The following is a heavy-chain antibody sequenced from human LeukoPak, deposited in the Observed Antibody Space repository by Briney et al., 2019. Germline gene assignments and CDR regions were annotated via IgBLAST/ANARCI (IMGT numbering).Heavy chain of an antibody. Sequence: SETLSLTCTVSGGSINTNNYYWGWIRQPPGKGLEWIGSIYYSGTTYYNPSLERRLTIAIDTSKNLFSLKVSDVTAADTAVYFCAKRTTGYCISTSCYNSWGQGTLVTVSP. V-gene: IGHV4-39*02. CDR2: IYYSGTT. J-gene: IGHJ5*02. CDR1: GGSINTNNYY. CDR3: AKRTTGYCISTSCYNS. D-gene: IGHD2-2*02.